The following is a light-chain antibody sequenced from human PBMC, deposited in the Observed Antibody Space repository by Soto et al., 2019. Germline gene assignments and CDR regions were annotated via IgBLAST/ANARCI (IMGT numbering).Light chain of an antibody. Sequence: EVVLTQSPATLSLSPGERATLSCRASENVSTFVDWYQQKPGQAPRLLIYGASNRATGIPDRFSGSGSGTEFTLTISSLRPDDFATYYCQQYTDYSAWTFGQGTKV. V-gene: IGKV3-11*01. CDR1: ENVSTF. CDR3: QQYTDYSAWT. J-gene: IGKJ1*01. CDR2: GAS.